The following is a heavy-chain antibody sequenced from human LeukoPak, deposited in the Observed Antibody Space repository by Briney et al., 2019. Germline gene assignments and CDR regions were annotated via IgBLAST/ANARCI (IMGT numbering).Heavy chain of an antibody. Sequence: GGSLRLSCAASGFSFSNYWMSWVRQAPGKGLEWVANMKKDGSEKYYADSVKGRFTTSRDNAKSSLFLQMNSLRAEDTALYYCARGALGASDSWGQGTLVTVSS. D-gene: IGHD3-3*01. CDR2: MKKDGSEK. CDR1: GFSFSNYW. V-gene: IGHV3-7*03. J-gene: IGHJ4*02. CDR3: ARGALGASDS.